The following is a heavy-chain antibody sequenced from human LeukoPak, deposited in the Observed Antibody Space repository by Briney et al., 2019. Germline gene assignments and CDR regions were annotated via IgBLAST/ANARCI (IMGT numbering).Heavy chain of an antibody. CDR3: ARYSSSSGGYFDC. J-gene: IGHJ4*02. V-gene: IGHV1-2*02. Sequence: ASVKVSCKASGYTFTGYYMYWVRQAPGQGLEWMGWISPNSGGTNYAQNFQGRVTMTRDTSISTAYVELSRQRSDDTAVYYCARYSSSSGGYFDCWGEGALVTVSS. D-gene: IGHD6-6*01. CDR1: GYTFTGYY. CDR2: ISPNSGGT.